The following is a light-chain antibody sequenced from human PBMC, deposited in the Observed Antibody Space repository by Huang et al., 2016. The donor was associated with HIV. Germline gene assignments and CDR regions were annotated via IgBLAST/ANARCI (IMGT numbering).Light chain of an antibody. Sequence: DVVMTQSPLSLPVTLGQPASISCRSSQSLVSSDGNTYLNWFQQRPGQSPRRLSYKVSNRDSGVPDRVSGSGSGTDFTLEISRVEAEDVVVYYCMQGTHWPPYTFGQGTKLEIK. CDR3: MQGTHWPPYT. CDR2: KVS. V-gene: IGKV2-30*01. CDR1: QSLVSSDGNTY. J-gene: IGKJ2*01.